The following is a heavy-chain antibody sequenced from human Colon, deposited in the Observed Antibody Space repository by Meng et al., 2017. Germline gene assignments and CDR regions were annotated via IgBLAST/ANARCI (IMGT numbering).Heavy chain of an antibody. CDR1: GGSISSYY. CDR3: ARGIAVADNWFDP. CDR2: ISYSGST. D-gene: IGHD6-19*01. J-gene: IGHJ5*02. Sequence: QVRLQESGPGLVKPSETLSLTCTVSGGSISSYYWSWIRQPPGKGLEWIGYISYSGSTNYNPSLKSRVTISVDTSKNRFSLRLSSVTAADTAVYYCARGIAVADNWFDPWGQGTLVTGSS. V-gene: IGHV4-59*01.